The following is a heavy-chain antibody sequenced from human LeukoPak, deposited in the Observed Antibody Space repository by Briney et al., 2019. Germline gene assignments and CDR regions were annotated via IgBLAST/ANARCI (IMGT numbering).Heavy chain of an antibody. CDR3: ASKAGMYSSSWPNNWFDP. V-gene: IGHV4-34*01. J-gene: IGHJ5*02. CDR2: INHSGST. D-gene: IGHD6-13*01. CDR1: GGSFSGYY. Sequence: SETLSLTCAVYGGSFSGYYWSWIRQPPGKGLEWIGEINHSGSTNYNPSLKSRVTISVDTSKNQFSLKLSSVTAADTAVYYCASKAGMYSSSWPNNWFDPWGQGTLVTVSS.